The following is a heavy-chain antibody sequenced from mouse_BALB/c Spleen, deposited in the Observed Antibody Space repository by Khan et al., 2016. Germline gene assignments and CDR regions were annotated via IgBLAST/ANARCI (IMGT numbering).Heavy chain of an antibody. D-gene: IGHD2-4*01. V-gene: IGHV3-2*02. J-gene: IGHJ1*01. CDR1: GYSITSDYA. CDR2: ISYSSYT. CDR3: ARYDYDWYFDV. Sequence: EVQLQESGPGLVKPSQSLSLTCTVTGYSITSDYAWNWIRQFPGNKLEWMGYISYSSYTIYNPSLKSRISITRDTSKNQFFLQLNSVTTEDTATYYCARYDYDWYFDVWGARTTVTVSS.